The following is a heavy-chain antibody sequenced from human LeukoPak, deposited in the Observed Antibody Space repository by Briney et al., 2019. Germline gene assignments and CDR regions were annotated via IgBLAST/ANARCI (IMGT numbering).Heavy chain of an antibody. CDR2: ISWNSGSI. J-gene: IGHJ4*02. D-gene: IGHD1-26*01. Sequence: GGSLRLSCPASGFTFDDYAMHWVRQAPGKGLEWVSGISWNSGSIGYADSVKGRFTISRDNAKNSLYLQMNSLRAEDTAVYYCAKDQSELLLDYWGQGTLVTVSS. CDR3: AKDQSELLLDY. V-gene: IGHV3-9*01. CDR1: GFTFDDYA.